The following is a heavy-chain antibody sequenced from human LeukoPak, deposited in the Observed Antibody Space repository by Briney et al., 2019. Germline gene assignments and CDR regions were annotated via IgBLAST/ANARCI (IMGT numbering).Heavy chain of an antibody. J-gene: IGHJ5*02. CDR1: GGSFSGYY. Sequence: SETLSLTCAVYGGSFSGYYWSWIRQPPGKGLEWIGEINHSGSTNYNPSLKSRVTISVDTSKNQFSLKLSSVTAADTAVYYCARGQWLRRNWFGPWGQGTLVTVSS. D-gene: IGHD5-12*01. CDR3: ARGQWLRRNWFGP. CDR2: INHSGST. V-gene: IGHV4-34*01.